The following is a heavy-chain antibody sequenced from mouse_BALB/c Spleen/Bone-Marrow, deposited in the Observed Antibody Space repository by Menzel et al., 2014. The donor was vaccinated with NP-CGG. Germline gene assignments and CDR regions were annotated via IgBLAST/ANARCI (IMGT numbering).Heavy chain of an antibody. CDR1: GFTFSSYA. V-gene: IGHV5-6-5*01. J-gene: IGHJ4*01. D-gene: IGHD1-1*01. CDR2: ISSGGST. Sequence: EVKLMESGGGLVKPGGSLKLSCAASGFTFSSYAMSWVRQTPEKRLEWVASISSGGSTYYPDSVKGRFTISRDNARNILYLQMSSLRSEDTAMYYCARRGGSGNYAMDYWDQGTSVTVSS. CDR3: ARRGGSGNYAMDY.